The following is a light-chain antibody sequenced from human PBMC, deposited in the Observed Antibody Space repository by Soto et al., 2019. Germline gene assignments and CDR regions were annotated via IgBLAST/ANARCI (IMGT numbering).Light chain of an antibody. V-gene: IGKV3-20*01. J-gene: IGKJ1*01. Sequence: EIVLTQSPGTLSLSPGERATLSCRASQSVSNNYLAWYQPKPGQAPRLLIYGASNRATGTPDRFSGSGSGTDFTLTISRLEPEDLAVYYCQQYGSSGTFGQGTKVDIK. CDR1: QSVSNNY. CDR2: GAS. CDR3: QQYGSSGT.